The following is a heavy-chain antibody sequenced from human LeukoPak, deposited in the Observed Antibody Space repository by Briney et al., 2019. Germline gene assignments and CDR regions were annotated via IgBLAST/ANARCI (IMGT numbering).Heavy chain of an antibody. D-gene: IGHD3-16*02. V-gene: IGHV4-39*01. CDR3: ARHGRGLRLGELSLSLLN. CDR2: IYYSGST. CDR1: GGSISGSSYY. Sequence: PSETLSLTCTVSGGSISGSSYYWGWIRQPPGKGLEWIGSIYYSGSTYYNPSLKSRVTISVDTSKNQFSLKLSSVTAADTAVYYCARHGRGLRLGELSLSLLNWGQGTLVTVSS. J-gene: IGHJ4*02.